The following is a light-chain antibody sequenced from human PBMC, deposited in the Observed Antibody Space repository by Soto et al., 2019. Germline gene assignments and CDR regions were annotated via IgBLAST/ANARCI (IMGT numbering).Light chain of an antibody. CDR2: EDS. Sequence: NFMLTQPHSVSESPGKTVTISCTGSSGSIATNYVQWYQQRPGSAPNTVIYEDSQRPSGVPERFSGSIDSSSNSASLTISGRKTEDEADYYCQFYDGSNPDVVFGGGTKLTVL. V-gene: IGLV6-57*02. CDR1: SGSIATNY. CDR3: QFYDGSNPDVV. J-gene: IGLJ2*01.